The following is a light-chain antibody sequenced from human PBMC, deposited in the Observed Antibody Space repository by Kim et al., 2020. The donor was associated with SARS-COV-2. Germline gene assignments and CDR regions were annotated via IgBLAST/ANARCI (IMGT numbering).Light chain of an antibody. V-gene: IGKV4-1*01. Sequence: DTINCKSSQTVLHSSNNRNYLAWYQQKPGQPPRLLLYWASTRESGVPDRFSGSGTGTDFTLTISNLQAEDVAIYYCQQYYSSPLTFGG. CDR2: WAS. CDR1: QTVLHSSNNRNY. CDR3: QQYYSSPLT. J-gene: IGKJ4*01.